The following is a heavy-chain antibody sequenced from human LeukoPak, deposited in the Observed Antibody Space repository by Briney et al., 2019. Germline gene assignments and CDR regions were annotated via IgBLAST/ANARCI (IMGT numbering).Heavy chain of an antibody. Sequence: PSETLSLTCTVSGGSINSGGYYWSWIRQHPGKGLEWVSTISSSGGSTNYADSVKGRFTISRDNSKNTLYLQMNSLRAEDTAVYYCAITSTWYFDYWGQGTLVTVSS. D-gene: IGHD6-13*01. CDR1: GGSINSGGYY. V-gene: IGHV3-23*01. CDR3: AITSTWYFDY. CDR2: ISSSGGST. J-gene: IGHJ4*02.